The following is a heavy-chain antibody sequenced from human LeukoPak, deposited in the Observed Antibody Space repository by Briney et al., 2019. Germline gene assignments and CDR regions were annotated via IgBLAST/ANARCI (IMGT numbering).Heavy chain of an antibody. D-gene: IGHD5/OR15-5a*01. CDR1: GFTFSSSS. CDR3: ARDVSASFDY. J-gene: IGHJ4*02. V-gene: IGHV3-33*08. Sequence: GGSLRLSCAASGFTFSSSSMSWVRQAPGKGLEWVAVIYSDGSNKYYADSVKGRFTISRDSSKNTLYLQMNSLRAEDTAVYYCARDVSASFDYWGQGTLVTVSS. CDR2: IYSDGSNK.